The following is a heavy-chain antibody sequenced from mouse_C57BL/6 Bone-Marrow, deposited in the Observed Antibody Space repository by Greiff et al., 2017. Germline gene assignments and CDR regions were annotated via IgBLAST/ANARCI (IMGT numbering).Heavy chain of an antibody. J-gene: IGHJ2*01. CDR3: AREGIY. V-gene: IGHV3-6*01. CDR1: GYSITSGYY. Sequence: VQLQQSGPGLVKPSQSLSLTCSVPGYSITSGYYWNWIRQFPGNKLEWMGYISYDGSNNYNPSLKNRISITRDTSKNQFFLKLNSVTTEDTATYYCAREGIYWGQGTTLTVSS. CDR2: ISYDGSN.